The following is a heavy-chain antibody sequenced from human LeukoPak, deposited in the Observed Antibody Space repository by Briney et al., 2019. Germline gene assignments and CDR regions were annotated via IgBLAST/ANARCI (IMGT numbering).Heavy chain of an antibody. V-gene: IGHV3-30-3*01. CDR3: ARRLAARRIPKINYGMDV. Sequence: QPGGSLRLSCAASGFTFSSYAMHWVRQAPGKGLQWVAVISYDGSNKYYADSVKGRFTISRDNSENTLYLQMNSLRAEDTAVYYCARRLAARRIPKINYGMDVWGQGTTVTVSS. J-gene: IGHJ6*02. CDR1: GFTFSSYA. D-gene: IGHD6-6*01. CDR2: ISYDGSNK.